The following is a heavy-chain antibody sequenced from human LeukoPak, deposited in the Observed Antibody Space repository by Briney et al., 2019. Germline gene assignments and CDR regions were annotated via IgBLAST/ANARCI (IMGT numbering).Heavy chain of an antibody. D-gene: IGHD3-10*01. J-gene: IGHJ4*02. V-gene: IGHV3-23*01. CDR2: ISNNGAGT. CDR3: VKEGAAGDPPYINY. CDR1: GFTFSGFA. Sequence: PGGSLRLSCAASGFTFSGFAMSWVRQAPGPGLEWVAGISNNGAGTYSADSSKGRFPVSRDDSTTTLFLPLNRRRAEATPGSICVKEGAAGDPPYINYWGQGTLWTVSS.